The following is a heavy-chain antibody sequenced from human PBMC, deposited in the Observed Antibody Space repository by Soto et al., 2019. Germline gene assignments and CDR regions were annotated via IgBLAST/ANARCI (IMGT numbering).Heavy chain of an antibody. J-gene: IGHJ3*02. D-gene: IGHD6-6*01. Sequence: EVQLLESGGGLVQPGGSLRLSCAASGFTFSSYAMSWVRQAPGKGLEWVSAISGSGGSTYYADSVKGRFTISRDNSKNTLYLQMNSLRAEDTAVYYCVLSIAAHDAFDIWGQGTMVTVSS. CDR1: GFTFSSYA. V-gene: IGHV3-23*01. CDR2: ISGSGGST. CDR3: VLSIAAHDAFDI.